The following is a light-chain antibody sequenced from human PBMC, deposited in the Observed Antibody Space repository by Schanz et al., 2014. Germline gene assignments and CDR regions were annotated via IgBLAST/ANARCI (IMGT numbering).Light chain of an antibody. J-gene: IGLJ1*01. CDR3: QSYDSSLRGYV. V-gene: IGLV2-14*01. Sequence: QSALTQPASVSGSPGQSITISCTGTSSDVGGYNYVSWYQQHPGKAPKLMIYDVSKRPSGGPGRFSGSRSGTSASLAITGLQAEDEDDYYCQSYDSSLRGYVFGTGTKLTVL. CDR1: SSDVGGYNY. CDR2: DVS.